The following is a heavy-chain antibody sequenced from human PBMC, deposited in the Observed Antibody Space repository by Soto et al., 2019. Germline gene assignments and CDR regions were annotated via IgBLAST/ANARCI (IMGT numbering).Heavy chain of an antibody. CDR1: GGSISSYY. CDR2: IYYSGST. CDR3: ARGYCSGGTCYRFNFDY. Sequence: SETLSLTCTVSGGSISSYYWSWIRQPPGKGLEWIGYIYYSGSTNYNPSLKSRVTISVDASKNQFSLKLSSVTAADTAVYYCARGYCSGGTCYRFNFDYWGQGTLVTVSS. D-gene: IGHD2-15*01. V-gene: IGHV4-59*01. J-gene: IGHJ4*02.